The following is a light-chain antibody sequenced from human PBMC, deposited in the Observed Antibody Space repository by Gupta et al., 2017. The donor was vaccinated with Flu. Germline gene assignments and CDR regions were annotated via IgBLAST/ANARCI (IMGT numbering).Light chain of an antibody. CDR3: QQYNSLMT. CDR2: GAS. CDR1: QSISSN. J-gene: IGKJ1*01. Sequence: EIVITQSPATLSVSPGERSTLSCRASQSISSNLAWYQQKPGRAPRLLIYGASTRAMDIPARISGGGDGKDFTLTSSRRQYEDSAVYYPQQYNSLMTFGQGTKVEIK. V-gene: IGKV3-15*01.